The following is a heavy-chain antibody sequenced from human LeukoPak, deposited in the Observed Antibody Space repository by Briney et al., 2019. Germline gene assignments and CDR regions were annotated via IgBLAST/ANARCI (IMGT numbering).Heavy chain of an antibody. CDR1: GFTFSRYW. V-gene: IGHV3-7*01. CDR3: KSGGAAPGSFDY. CDR2: IKYDGNEE. J-gene: IGHJ4*02. D-gene: IGHD1-1*01. Sequence: GGSLRLSCAASGFTFSRYWMSWMRQAPGKGLEWVANIKYDGNEEYYVDSVKGRFTISRDNAKNSLYLQLNSLRVEDTAVYYCKSGGAAPGSFDYWGQGTLVTVSP.